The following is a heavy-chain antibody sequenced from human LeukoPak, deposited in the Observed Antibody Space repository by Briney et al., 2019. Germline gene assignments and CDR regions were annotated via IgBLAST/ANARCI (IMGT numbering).Heavy chain of an antibody. CDR3: AKDLSYSGMDV. J-gene: IGHJ6*02. CDR1: GFTFSSYG. CDR2: ISYDGSNK. V-gene: IGHV3-30*18. Sequence: PGGSLRLSCAASGFTFSSYGMHWVRQAPGKGLEWVAVISYDGSNKYYADSVKGRFTISRDNSKNTLYLQMNSLRAEDTAVYYCAKDLSYSGMDVWGQGTTVTVSS.